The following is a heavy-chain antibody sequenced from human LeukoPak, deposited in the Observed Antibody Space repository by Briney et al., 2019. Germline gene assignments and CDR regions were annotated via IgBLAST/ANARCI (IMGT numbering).Heavy chain of an antibody. D-gene: IGHD3-22*01. V-gene: IGHV4-4*02. CDR3: ARSIFHDSSGYTLDY. J-gene: IGHJ4*02. CDR2: IYHSGST. Sequence: PSGTLSITCAVSGGSISSSNWWSWVRQPPGKGLEWIGEIYHSGSTNYNPSLKSRVTISVDKSKNQFSLKLSSVTAADTAVYYCARSIFHDSSGYTLDYWGQGTLVTVSS. CDR1: GGSISSSNW.